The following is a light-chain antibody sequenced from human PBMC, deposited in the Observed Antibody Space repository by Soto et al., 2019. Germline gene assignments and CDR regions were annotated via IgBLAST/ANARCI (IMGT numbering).Light chain of an antibody. J-gene: IGKJ1*01. Sequence: EIVLTQSPGTLSLSPGERATLSWRASQSVSSSYLAWYQQKPGQAPRLLIYGASSRATGIPDRFSGSGSGTDFTLTISRLEPEDFAVYYCQQYGSSPRRTFGQGTKVEIK. CDR2: GAS. V-gene: IGKV3-20*01. CDR1: QSVSSSY. CDR3: QQYGSSPRRT.